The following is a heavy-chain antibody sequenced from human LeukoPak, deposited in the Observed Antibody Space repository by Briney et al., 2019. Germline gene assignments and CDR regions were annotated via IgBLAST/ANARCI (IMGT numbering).Heavy chain of an antibody. CDR1: GYTFTGYY. D-gene: IGHD3-22*01. CDR3: ARDYYDSSGYYKASDI. CDR2: INPNSGGT. V-gene: IGHV1-2*02. J-gene: IGHJ3*02. Sequence: ASVKVSCKASGYTFTGYYIHWVRQAPGQGLEWMGWINPNSGGTNYAQNFQGRVTMTRDTSISTAYMELSRLRSDDTAVYYCARDYYDSSGYYKASDIWGQGTMVTVSS.